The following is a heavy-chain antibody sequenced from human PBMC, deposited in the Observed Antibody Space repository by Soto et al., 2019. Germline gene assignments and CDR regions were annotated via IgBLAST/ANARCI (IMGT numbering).Heavy chain of an antibody. D-gene: IGHD6-13*01. CDR2: ISSRTNYT. Sequence: PGGSLRLSCAASGFTFSDYDMSWIRQAPGKGLEWVSYISSRTNYTNYADSVRGRFTISRDNAKNSLYLQMNSLRADDTAVYYCARSVVSSTRFNPWGQGTLVTVSS. CDR1: GFTFSDYD. CDR3: ARSVVSSTRFNP. J-gene: IGHJ5*02. V-gene: IGHV3-11*06.